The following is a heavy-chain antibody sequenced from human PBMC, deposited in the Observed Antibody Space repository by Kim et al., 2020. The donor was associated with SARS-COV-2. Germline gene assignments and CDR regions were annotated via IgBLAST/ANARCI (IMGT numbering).Heavy chain of an antibody. CDR3: ARAGDVIAVAGTPWYYGMDV. Sequence: ASVKVSCKASGYTFTGYYMHWVRQAPGQGLEWMGWINPNSGGTNYAQKFQGRVTMTRDTSISTAYMELSRLRSDDTAVYYCARAGDVIAVAGTPWYYGMDVWGQGTTVTVSS. D-gene: IGHD6-19*01. V-gene: IGHV1-2*02. CDR2: INPNSGGT. J-gene: IGHJ6*02. CDR1: GYTFTGYY.